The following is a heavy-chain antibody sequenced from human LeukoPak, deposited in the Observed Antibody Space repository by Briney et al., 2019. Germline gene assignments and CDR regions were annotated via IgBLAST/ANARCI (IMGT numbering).Heavy chain of an antibody. D-gene: IGHD1-26*01. CDR3: AREAKVGGALQY. CDR2: IKQDGSEK. J-gene: IGHJ4*02. CDR1: GFTFSSYW. Sequence: GGSLRLSCAASGFTFSSYWMSWVRQAPGKGLEWVANIKQDGSEKYYVDSVKGRFTISRDTAKNTLFLQMNSLRAEDTAVYYCAREAKVGGALQYWGQGILVTVSS. V-gene: IGHV3-7*01.